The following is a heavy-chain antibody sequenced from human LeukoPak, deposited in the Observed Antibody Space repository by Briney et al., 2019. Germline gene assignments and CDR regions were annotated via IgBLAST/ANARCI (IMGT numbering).Heavy chain of an antibody. D-gene: IGHD3-16*02. V-gene: IGHV4-38-2*02. CDR3: ARAAYYDYVWGSYRYMYYFDY. CDR2: IYHSGST. Sequence: SETLSLTCTVSGYSISSGYYWGWIRQPPGKGLEWIGSIYHSGSTYYNPSLKSRVTISVDTSKNQFSLKLSSVTAADTAVYYCARAAYYDYVWGSYRYMYYFDYWGQGTLVTVSS. J-gene: IGHJ4*02. CDR1: GYSISSGYY.